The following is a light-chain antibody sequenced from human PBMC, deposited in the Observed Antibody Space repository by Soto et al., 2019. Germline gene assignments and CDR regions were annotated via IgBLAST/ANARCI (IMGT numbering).Light chain of an antibody. CDR1: QSISNF. J-gene: IGKJ5*01. V-gene: IGKV1-39*01. CDR3: QQSLRPPIT. Sequence: DIQMTQSPSSLSASVGDTITITCRASQSISNFLNWYQQKPGKAPKLLIYDTFTLQSGVPSRLSGGGSGTDYALTISRLQPEDFATYYCQQSLRPPITFGQGTRLEIK. CDR2: DTF.